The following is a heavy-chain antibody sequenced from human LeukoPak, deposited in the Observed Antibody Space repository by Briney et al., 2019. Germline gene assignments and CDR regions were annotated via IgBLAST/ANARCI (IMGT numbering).Heavy chain of an antibody. CDR1: GGSISSYY. Sequence: PSETLSLTCTVSGGSISSYYWSWIRQPPGKGLEWIGYIYYSGSTNYNPSLKSRVTISVDTSKNQFSLKLSSVTAVDTAVYYCASGYSYGIDYWGQGTLVTVSS. J-gene: IGHJ4*02. V-gene: IGHV4-59*01. CDR3: ASGYSYGIDY. D-gene: IGHD5-18*01. CDR2: IYYSGST.